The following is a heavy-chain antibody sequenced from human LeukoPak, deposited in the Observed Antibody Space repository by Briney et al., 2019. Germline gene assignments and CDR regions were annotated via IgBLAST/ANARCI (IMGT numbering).Heavy chain of an antibody. CDR1: GFTFSSYE. V-gene: IGHV3-48*03. J-gene: IGHJ4*02. Sequence: GGSLRLSCAASGFTFSSYEMNWVRQAPGKGLEWVSYISSSGSTIYYADSVKGRFTISRDNAKNSLYLQMNSLRAEDTAVYYCARVPSDIVVVVAARGRSDFDYWGQGTLVTDSS. D-gene: IGHD2-15*01. CDR2: ISSSGSTI. CDR3: ARVPSDIVVVVAARGRSDFDY.